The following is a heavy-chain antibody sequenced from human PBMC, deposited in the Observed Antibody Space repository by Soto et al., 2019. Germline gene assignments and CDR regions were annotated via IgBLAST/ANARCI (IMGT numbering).Heavy chain of an antibody. Sequence: SVKVSCKASGGTFSSYAISWVRQAPGQGLEWMGGIIPIFGTANYAQKFQGRVTITADESTSTAYMELSSLRSEDTAVYYCATTYYYGSGSYFSIPYVAFDIWRKGTMVTVSS. V-gene: IGHV1-69*13. CDR2: IIPIFGTA. CDR3: ATTYYYGSGSYFSIPYVAFDI. J-gene: IGHJ3*02. D-gene: IGHD3-10*01. CDR1: GGTFSSYA.